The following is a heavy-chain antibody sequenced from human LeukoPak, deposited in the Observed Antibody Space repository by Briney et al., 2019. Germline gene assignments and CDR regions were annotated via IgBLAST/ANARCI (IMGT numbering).Heavy chain of an antibody. CDR2: IYYSGST. CDR3: ARQSTRYCSGGSCYSNSAFDI. CDR1: GAPISSYY. D-gene: IGHD2-15*01. V-gene: IGHV4-59*08. J-gene: IGHJ3*02. Sequence: KPSETLSLTCTVSGAPISSYYWSWIRQPPGKGLEWIGYIYYSGSTNCNPSLKSRVTISVDTSKKQFSLNLSSVTAAGTAVYYCARQSTRYCSGGSCYSNSAFDIWGQGTMVTVSS.